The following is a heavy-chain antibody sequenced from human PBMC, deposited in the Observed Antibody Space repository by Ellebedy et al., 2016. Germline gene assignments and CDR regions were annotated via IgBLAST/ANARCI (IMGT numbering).Heavy chain of an antibody. CDR1: GYSFGSYW. J-gene: IGHJ3*01. D-gene: IGHD1-26*01. CDR2: IFPYNFET. CDR3: ARLAGATKGDALDS. Sequence: GESLKISCQVSGYSFGSYWVAWVRQMPGKALEWMGIIFPYNFETRYNPAFQGQVTISADKSISTAFLQWSSLKASDTAMYYCARLAGATKGDALDSWGQGTMVTVSS. V-gene: IGHV5-51*01.